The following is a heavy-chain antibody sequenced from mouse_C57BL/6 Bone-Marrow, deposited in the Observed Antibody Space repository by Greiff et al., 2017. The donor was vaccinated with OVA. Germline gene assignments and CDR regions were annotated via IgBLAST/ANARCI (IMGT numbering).Heavy chain of an antibody. CDR1: GYTFTSYW. CDR3: ALYYGSPYWYCDV. V-gene: IGHV1-64*01. CDR2: IHPNSGST. J-gene: IGHJ1*03. Sequence: QVQLQQPGAELVKPGASVKLSCKASGYTFTSYWMHWVKQRPGQGLEWIGMIHPNSGSTNYNEKFKSKATLTVDKSSSTAYMQLSSLTSEDSAVYYCALYYGSPYWYCDVWGTGTTVTVSS. D-gene: IGHD1-1*01.